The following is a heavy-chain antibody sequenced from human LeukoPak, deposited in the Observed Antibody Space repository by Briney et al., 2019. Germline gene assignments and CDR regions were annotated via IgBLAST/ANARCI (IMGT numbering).Heavy chain of an antibody. J-gene: IGHJ3*02. V-gene: IGHV4-34*01. CDR1: GGSFSGHY. Sequence: SETLSLTCAVYGGSFSGHYWSWIRQPPGKGLEWIGEINHSGSTNYNPSLKSRVTISVDTSKNQFSLKLSSVTAADTAVYYCARESDAFDIWGQGTMVTVSS. CDR3: ARESDAFDI. CDR2: INHSGST.